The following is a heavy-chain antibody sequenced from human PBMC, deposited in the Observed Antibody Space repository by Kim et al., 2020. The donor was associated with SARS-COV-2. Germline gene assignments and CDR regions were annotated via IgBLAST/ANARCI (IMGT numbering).Heavy chain of an antibody. J-gene: IGHJ3*02. D-gene: IGHD6-13*01. V-gene: IGHV5-10-1*01. CDR1: GYSFTSYW. Sequence: GESLKISCKGSGYSFTSYWISWVRQMPGKGLEWMGRIDPSDSYTNYSPSFQGHVTTSADKSISTAYLQWSSLKASDTAMYYCARHGVAAAGTILDAFDIWGQGTMVTVSS. CDR3: ARHGVAAAGTILDAFDI. CDR2: IDPSDSYT.